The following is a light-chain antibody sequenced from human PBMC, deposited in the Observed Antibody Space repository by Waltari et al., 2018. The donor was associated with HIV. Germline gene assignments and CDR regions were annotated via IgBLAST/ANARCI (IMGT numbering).Light chain of an antibody. CDR2: GAS. J-gene: IGKJ4*01. CDR3: QQSYSFT. V-gene: IGKV1-39*01. Sequence: DIQMTQSPSSLSASAGDRVTITCRASQSISNYLTWYQQKVGKAPKLLIYGASTLQSGVPPRCSGSGSGTDFTLTVSSLQPEDVATYYCQQSYSFTFGGGTKVEIK. CDR1: QSISNY.